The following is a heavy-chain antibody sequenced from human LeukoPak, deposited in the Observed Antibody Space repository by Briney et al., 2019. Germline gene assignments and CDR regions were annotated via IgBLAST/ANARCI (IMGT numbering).Heavy chain of an antibody. V-gene: IGHV4-4*09. J-gene: IGHJ4*02. CDR2: IYTSGST. Sequence: SETLSLTCTVSGGSIGSYYWTWIRQPPGKGLEWIGYIYTSGSTNYNPSLKSRVTMSVDTSKNQFSLKLSSVTAADTAVYYCARRSVGTMYYDFWGQGTLVTVSS. D-gene: IGHD1-26*01. CDR3: ARRSVGTMYYDF. CDR1: GGSIGSYY.